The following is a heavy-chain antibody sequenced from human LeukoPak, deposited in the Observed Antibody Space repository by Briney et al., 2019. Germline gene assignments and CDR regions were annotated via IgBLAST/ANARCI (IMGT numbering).Heavy chain of an antibody. J-gene: IGHJ4*02. V-gene: IGHV3-74*01. CDR3: AKWKYSNSGIDDY. CDR2: LPPDELDI. CDR1: GFTFTNYW. D-gene: IGHD6-6*01. Sequence: GGSLRLSCAASGFTFTNYWMHWVRQAPGMGLVWVSRLPPDELDIIYADSVKGRFTVSRDNAKNTVYLQMSNLRAEDTAVNYCAKWKYSNSGIDDYWGQGTLVTVSS.